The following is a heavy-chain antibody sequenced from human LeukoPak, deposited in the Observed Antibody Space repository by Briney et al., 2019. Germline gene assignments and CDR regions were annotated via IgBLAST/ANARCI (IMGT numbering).Heavy chain of an antibody. V-gene: IGHV4-59*01. D-gene: IGHD2-21*02. Sequence: MTSETLSLTCAVSGPSISPYYWSWLRQPPGKGLEWVGYIYYSGSTNYNPSLKSRVTISIDTSENQVSLILRSVTAADTAVYYCAREVGDSDSDNWFDPWGQGTLVTVSS. CDR1: GPSISPYY. CDR2: IYYSGST. CDR3: AREVGDSDSDNWFDP. J-gene: IGHJ5*02.